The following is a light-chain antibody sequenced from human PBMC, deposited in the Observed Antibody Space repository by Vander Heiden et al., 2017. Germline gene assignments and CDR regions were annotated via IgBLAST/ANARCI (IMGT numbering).Light chain of an antibody. J-gene: IGKJ5*01. Sequence: DIQLTQSPSFLSASVGDRVTITCRASQGISSYLAWYQQKPGKAPKLLIYAASTLQSGVPSRFSGSGSGTEFTLTISSLQPEDFATYYCQQLNSYHITFGQGTLMEIK. CDR3: QQLNSYHIT. CDR2: AAS. V-gene: IGKV1-9*01. CDR1: QGISSY.